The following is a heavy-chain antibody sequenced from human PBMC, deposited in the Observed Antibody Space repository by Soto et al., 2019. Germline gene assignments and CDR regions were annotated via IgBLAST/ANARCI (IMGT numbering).Heavy chain of an antibody. CDR1: GFSLSTSGVG. D-gene: IGHD3-3*01. CDR3: AHRRVYYDFWCGYPFDP. J-gene: IGHJ5*02. V-gene: IGHV2-5*02. CDR2: IYWDDDK. Sequence: QITLKESGPTLVKPTQTLTLTCTFSGFSLSTSGVGVGWIRQPPGKALEWLALIYWDDDKRYSPSLKSRLTITKDTSKNQVVLTMTNMDPVYTATYYCAHRRVYYDFWCGYPFDPWGQGTLVTVSS.